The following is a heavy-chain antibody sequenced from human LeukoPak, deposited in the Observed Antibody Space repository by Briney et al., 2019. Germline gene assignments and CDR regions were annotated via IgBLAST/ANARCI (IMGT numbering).Heavy chain of an antibody. V-gene: IGHV3-53*01. J-gene: IGHJ4*02. D-gene: IGHD6-25*01. CDR3: AREIRGYYYFDY. Sequence: GGSLRLSCAASGFTVSSNYMSWVRQAPGKGLEWVSVIYSGGSTYYADSVKGRFTISRDNSKNTLYLQMNSLRAEDTAVYYCAREIRGYYYFDYWGQGTLVTVSS. CDR1: GFTVSSNY. CDR2: IYSGGST.